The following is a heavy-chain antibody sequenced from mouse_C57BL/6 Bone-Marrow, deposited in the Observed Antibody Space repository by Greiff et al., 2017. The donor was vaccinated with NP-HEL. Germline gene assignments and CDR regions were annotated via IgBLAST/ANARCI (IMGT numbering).Heavy chain of an antibody. J-gene: IGHJ2*01. V-gene: IGHV5-12*01. CDR2: ISNGGGST. CDR3: ARRTGEYYFDY. D-gene: IGHD1-1*01. CDR1: GFTFSDYY. Sequence: EVKLVESGGGLVQPGGSLKLSCAASGFTFSDYYMYWVRQTPEKRLEWVAYISNGGGSTYYPDTVKGRFTNSRDNAKNTLYLQMSRLKSEDTAMYYCARRTGEYYFDYWGQGTTLTVSS.